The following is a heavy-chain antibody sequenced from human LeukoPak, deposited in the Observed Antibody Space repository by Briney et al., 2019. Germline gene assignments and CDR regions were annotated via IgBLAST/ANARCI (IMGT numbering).Heavy chain of an antibody. CDR3: ARGADSSGYYSIFYFDY. CDR1: GGSISCYY. CDR2: IYYSGST. Sequence: KPSETPSLTCTVSGGSISCYYWNWIRQPPGRGLEWIGYIYYSGSTNYNPSLKSRVTISVDTSKNQFSLKLSSVTAADTAVYYCARGADSSGYYSIFYFDYWGQGTLATVSS. D-gene: IGHD3-22*01. J-gene: IGHJ4*02. V-gene: IGHV4-59*01.